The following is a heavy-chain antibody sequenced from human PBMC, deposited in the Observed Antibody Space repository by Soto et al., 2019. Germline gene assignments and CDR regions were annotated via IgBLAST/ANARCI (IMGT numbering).Heavy chain of an antibody. D-gene: IGHD3-22*01. V-gene: IGHV4-4*02. Sequence: QVQLQESGPGLVKPSGTLSLTCAVSSGSISSSNWWSWVRQPPGKGLEWIGEIYHGGSTNYNPSLQSRVNISLDKSKNQFSLKLSSVPAADTAVYYSARDRRVKGHWMTMKGDYYYYYMDVWGKGTTVTVSS. CDR1: SGSISSSNW. CDR2: IYHGGST. J-gene: IGHJ6*03. CDR3: ARDRRVKGHWMTMKGDYYYYYMDV.